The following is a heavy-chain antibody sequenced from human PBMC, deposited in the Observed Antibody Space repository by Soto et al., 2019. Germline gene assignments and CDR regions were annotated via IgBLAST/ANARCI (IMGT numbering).Heavy chain of an antibody. Sequence: SETLSLTCTVSGGSISSGGYYWSWIRQHPGKGLEWIGNIYYTGSTHYDPSLKSRITISLDTSKNQISLKLSSVTAADTTVYYCASSPVTGIYYAMDVWGQGTTVTVSS. J-gene: IGHJ6*02. V-gene: IGHV4-31*03. CDR2: IYYTGST. CDR3: ASSPVTGIYYAMDV. D-gene: IGHD6-19*01. CDR1: GGSISSGGYY.